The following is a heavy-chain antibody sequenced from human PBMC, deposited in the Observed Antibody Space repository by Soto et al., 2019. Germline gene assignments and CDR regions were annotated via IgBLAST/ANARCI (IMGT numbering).Heavy chain of an antibody. J-gene: IGHJ4*02. V-gene: IGHV3-21*01. CDR2: ISSSSSYI. Sequence: GGSLRLSCAASGFTFSSYSMNWVRQAPGKGLEWVSSISSSSSYIYYADSVKGRFTISRDNAKNSLYLQMNSLRAEDAAVYYCASGAYGDYFDYWGQGTLVTVSS. CDR3: ASGAYGDYFDY. CDR1: GFTFSSYS. D-gene: IGHD4-17*01.